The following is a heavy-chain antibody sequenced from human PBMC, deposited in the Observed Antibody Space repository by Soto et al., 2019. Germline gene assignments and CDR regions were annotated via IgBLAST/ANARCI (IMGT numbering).Heavy chain of an antibody. J-gene: IGHJ4*02. Sequence: LRLSCAASGFTFDDYAMHWVRQAPGKGLEWVSGISWNSGSIGYADSVKGRFTISRDNAKNSLYLQMNSLRAEDTALYYCAKDMGQWLDRGFDYWGQGTLVTVSS. D-gene: IGHD6-19*01. CDR2: ISWNSGSI. CDR1: GFTFDDYA. V-gene: IGHV3-9*01. CDR3: AKDMGQWLDRGFDY.